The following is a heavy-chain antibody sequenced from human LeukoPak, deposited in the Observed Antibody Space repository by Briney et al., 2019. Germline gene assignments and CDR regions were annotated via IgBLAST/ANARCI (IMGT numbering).Heavy chain of an antibody. CDR2: IYYSGYT. J-gene: IGHJ5*02. CDR1: GGSISSYY. D-gene: IGHD3-10*01. Sequence: SETLSLTCTVSGGSISSYYWSWIRQPPGKGLEWIGCIYYSGYTNYKSSLKSRVTISVDTSKNQFSLKLSSVTAADTAVYYCARDSGSGTFTWGQGTLVTVSS. CDR3: ARDSGSGTFT. V-gene: IGHV4-59*01.